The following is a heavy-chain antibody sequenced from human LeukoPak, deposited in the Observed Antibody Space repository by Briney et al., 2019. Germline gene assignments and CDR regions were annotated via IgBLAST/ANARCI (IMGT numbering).Heavy chain of an antibody. J-gene: IGHJ3*02. CDR2: ISSSSRYI. CDR3: AREEGDYDAFDI. D-gene: IGHD3-10*01. Sequence: GGSLRLSCAASGFTFSSYSMNWVRQAPGKGLEWVSSISSSSRYIYYAGSVKGRFTISRDNAKNSLYLQMNSLRAEDTAVYYCAREEGDYDAFDIWGQGTMVTVSS. V-gene: IGHV3-21*01. CDR1: GFTFSSYS.